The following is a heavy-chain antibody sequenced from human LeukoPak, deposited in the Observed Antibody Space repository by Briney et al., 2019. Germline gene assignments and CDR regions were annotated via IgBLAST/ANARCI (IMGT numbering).Heavy chain of an antibody. D-gene: IGHD6-13*01. J-gene: IGHJ4*02. V-gene: IGHV3-53*01. CDR1: GFTVSSNY. CDR3: ARGGVAAAASIDY. Sequence: GGSLRLSCAASGFTVSSNYMSWVRQAPGKGLEWVSLIYSDGSTYYADSVKGRFTISRDNSKNTLSLQMNSLRADYTAVYYCARGGVAAAASIDYWGQGTLVTVSS. CDR2: IYSDGST.